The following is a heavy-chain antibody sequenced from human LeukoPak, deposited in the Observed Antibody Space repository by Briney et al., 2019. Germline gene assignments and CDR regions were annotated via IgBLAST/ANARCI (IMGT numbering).Heavy chain of an antibody. V-gene: IGHV3-30-3*01. CDR2: ISSDGSKE. J-gene: IGHJ6*02. Sequence: GGSLRLSCAAPGFTFSSYLMHWVRQAPRKGLEWVALISSDGSKEYYADSVKGRFTISRDNSKNTLYLQMNSLRAEDTAVYYCARDTGPSDILTGYRDYYYYGMDVWGQGTTVTVSS. CDR1: GFTFSSYL. CDR3: ARDTGPSDILTGYRDYYYYGMDV. D-gene: IGHD3-9*01.